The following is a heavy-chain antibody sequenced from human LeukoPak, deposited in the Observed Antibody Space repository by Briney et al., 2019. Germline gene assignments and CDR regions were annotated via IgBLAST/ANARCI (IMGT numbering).Heavy chain of an antibody. Sequence: ASVKVSCKASGYAFTSYGISWVRQAPGQGLEWMGWISPYNGNTNYAQRLQGRVTLTTDTSTSTAYMELRGLRSDDTAVYYCARDGKPYYDILTGYEDYYYGMDVWGQGTTVTVSS. V-gene: IGHV1-18*01. CDR1: GYAFTSYG. CDR2: ISPYNGNT. CDR3: ARDGKPYYDILTGYEDYYYGMDV. D-gene: IGHD3-9*01. J-gene: IGHJ6*02.